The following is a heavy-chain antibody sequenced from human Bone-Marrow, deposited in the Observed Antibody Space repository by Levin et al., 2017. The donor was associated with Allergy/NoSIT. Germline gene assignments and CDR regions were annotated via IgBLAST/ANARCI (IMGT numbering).Heavy chain of an antibody. CDR3: ARDELPFDY. J-gene: IGHJ4*02. V-gene: IGHV3-21*01. CDR2: ISSSSSYV. CDR1: GFTFSTYS. Sequence: GESLKISCAASGFTFSTYSMTWVRQAPGKGLEWVSSISSSSSYVHYADSVRGRFTISRDNAKNSVYLQVNGMRAEGTAVYYCARDELPFDYWGQGTLVTVSS. D-gene: IGHD3-10*01.